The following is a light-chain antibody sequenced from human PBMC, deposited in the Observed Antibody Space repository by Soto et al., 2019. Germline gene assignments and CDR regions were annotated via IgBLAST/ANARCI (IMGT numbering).Light chain of an antibody. Sequence: EIVMTQSPATLSVSPGERATLSCRASQGIGSTLAWYQQKPGQTPKLLIYGASTRATGVPARFSGSGSGTEFTLTINSLQSEDFAVYYCQRYGSSPLTFGGGTKVDIK. CDR3: QRYGSSPLT. V-gene: IGKV3D-15*01. CDR1: QGIGST. CDR2: GAS. J-gene: IGKJ4*01.